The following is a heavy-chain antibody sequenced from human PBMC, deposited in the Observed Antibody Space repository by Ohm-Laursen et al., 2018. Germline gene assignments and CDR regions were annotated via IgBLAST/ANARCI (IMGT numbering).Heavy chain of an antibody. CDR3: ARGPYCSSTSCYYYYYGMDV. D-gene: IGHD2-2*01. CDR1: GFTFDDYA. V-gene: IGHV3-64*01. Sequence: SLRLSCAASGFTFDDYAMHWVRQAPGKGLEYVSAISSNGGSTYYANSVKGRFTISRDNSKNTLYLQMGSLRAEDMAVYYCARGPYCSSTSCYYYYYGMDVWGQGTTVTVA. J-gene: IGHJ6*02. CDR2: ISSNGGST.